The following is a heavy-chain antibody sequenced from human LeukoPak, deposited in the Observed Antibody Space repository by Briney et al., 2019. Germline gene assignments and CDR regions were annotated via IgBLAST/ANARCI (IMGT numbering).Heavy chain of an antibody. V-gene: IGHV4-34*01. CDR1: GGSFSGYY. Sequence: SETLSLTCAVYGGSFSGYYWSWIRQPPGKGLEWIGEINHSGSTNYNPSLKSRVTISVDTSKNQFSLKLSSVTAADTAAYYCARGGRDGYNDYWGQGTLVTVSS. CDR3: ARGGRDGYNDY. J-gene: IGHJ4*02. D-gene: IGHD5-24*01. CDR2: INHSGST.